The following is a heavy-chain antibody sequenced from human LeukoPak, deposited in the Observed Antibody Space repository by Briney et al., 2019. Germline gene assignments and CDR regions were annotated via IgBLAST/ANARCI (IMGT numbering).Heavy chain of an antibody. J-gene: IGHJ4*02. CDR3: ARMWPGRIGGSLGSSDY. CDR2: TTHSGSS. D-gene: IGHD1-26*01. V-gene: IGHV4-34*01. CDR1: GGSFRGYY. Sequence: KSSETLSLTCGVAGGSFRGYYWTWIRQAPGKGLEWIGETTHSGSSNYNPSLKSRVNISVDMAKNQFSLTLSSVTAADTAEYYCARMWPGRIGGSLGSSDYRGQGTLVTVSS.